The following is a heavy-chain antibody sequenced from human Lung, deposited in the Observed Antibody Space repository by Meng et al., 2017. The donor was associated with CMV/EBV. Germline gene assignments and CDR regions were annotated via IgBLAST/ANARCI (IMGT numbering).Heavy chain of an antibody. CDR3: AKDQLLFGGPNAYFDD. CDR1: GFTFDTYG. D-gene: IGHD3-16*01. V-gene: IGHV3-30*02. Sequence: LTXAASGFTFDTYGMHWVRQAPGKGLEWLAFIRHDGSNKFYGDSVKGRFTVSRDNSKNTLYLQMNSLGAEETAIYYCAKDQLLFGGPNAYFDDWGQGTLVTVSS. J-gene: IGHJ4*02. CDR2: IRHDGSNK.